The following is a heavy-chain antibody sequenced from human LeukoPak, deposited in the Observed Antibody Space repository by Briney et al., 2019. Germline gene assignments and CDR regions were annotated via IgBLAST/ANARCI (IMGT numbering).Heavy chain of an antibody. CDR2: ISSSGSTI. CDR3: ARVGRAIAAAGFGAFDI. Sequence: PGGSLRLSCAASGFTFSDYYMTWIRQAPGKGLEWVSYISSSGSTIYYADSVKGRFTISRDNAKNSLYLQMNSLRAEDTAVYYCARVGRAIAAAGFGAFDIWGQGSMVTVSS. D-gene: IGHD6-13*01. V-gene: IGHV3-11*01. J-gene: IGHJ3*02. CDR1: GFTFSDYY.